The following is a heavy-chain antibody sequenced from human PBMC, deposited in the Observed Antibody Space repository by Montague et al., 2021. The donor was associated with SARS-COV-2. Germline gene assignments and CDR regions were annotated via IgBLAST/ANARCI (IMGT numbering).Heavy chain of an antibody. D-gene: IGHD6-13*01. J-gene: IGHJ6*02. V-gene: IGHV3-53*01. CDR3: ARDQGAAEGYYYGMDV. CDR1: GFTVSSNY. Sequence: GSLRLSCAASGFTVSSNYMSWVRQAPGKGLEWVSVIYSGGSTYYADSVKGRFTISRDNSKNTLYLQMNSLRAEDTAVYYCARDQGAAEGYYYGMDVWGQGTTVTVSS. CDR2: IYSGGST.